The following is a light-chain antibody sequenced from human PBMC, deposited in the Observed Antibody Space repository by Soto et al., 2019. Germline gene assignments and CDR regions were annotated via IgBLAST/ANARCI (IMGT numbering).Light chain of an antibody. CDR1: QRVSSGY. Sequence: EIVLTQSPGTLSLSPGERATLSCRASQRVSSGYLAWYQQKPGQAPGLLIYGASSRATGIPDRFSGSGSGTDFTLTISRLEPEDFAVYYCQQYDSSPLTFGGGTKVEIK. CDR2: GAS. V-gene: IGKV3-20*01. J-gene: IGKJ4*01. CDR3: QQYDSSPLT.